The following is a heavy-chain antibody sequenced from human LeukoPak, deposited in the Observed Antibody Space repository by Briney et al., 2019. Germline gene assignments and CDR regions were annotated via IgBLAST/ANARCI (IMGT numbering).Heavy chain of an antibody. D-gene: IGHD3-10*02. CDR3: VRDMFGGRDY. V-gene: IGHV3-74*01. CDR1: GFTFSSDW. Sequence: GGSLRLSCAASGFTFSSDWMHWVRQVPGKGLAWVSRIDEFGSVTNSADSVQGRFSISRDNAKNALYLQMNSLRAEDTAEYYCVRDMFGGRDYWGQGTLVTVSS. CDR2: IDEFGSVT. J-gene: IGHJ4*02.